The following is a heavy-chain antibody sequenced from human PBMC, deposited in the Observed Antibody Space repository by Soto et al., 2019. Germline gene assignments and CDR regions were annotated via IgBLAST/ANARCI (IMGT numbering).Heavy chain of an antibody. V-gene: IGHV4-39*01. J-gene: IGHJ6*02. CDR2: IYYSGST. D-gene: IGHD3-3*01. CDR3: ARLGLSDFWSGYYPLYGMDV. Sequence: KPSETLSLTCTVSGGSISSSSYYWGWIRQPPGKGLEWIGSIYYSGSTYYNPSLKSRVTISVDTSKNQFSLKLSSVTAADTAVYYCARLGLSDFWSGYYPLYGMDVWGQGTTVTVSS. CDR1: GGSISSSSYY.